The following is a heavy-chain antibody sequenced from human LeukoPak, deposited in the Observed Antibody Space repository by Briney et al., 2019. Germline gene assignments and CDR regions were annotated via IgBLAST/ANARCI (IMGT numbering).Heavy chain of an antibody. V-gene: IGHV6-1*01. CDR3: ARIVVVPAATPGRYFYYGMDV. CDR2: TYYRSKWYN. J-gene: IGHJ6*04. Sequence: SQTLSLTCAISGDSVSSNSAAWNWIRQSPSRGLEWLGRTYYRSKWYNDHAVSVKSRITINPDTSKNQFSLQLNSVTPEDTAVYYCARIVVVPAATPGRYFYYGMDVWGKGATVTVSS. D-gene: IGHD2-2*02. CDR1: GDSVSSNSAA.